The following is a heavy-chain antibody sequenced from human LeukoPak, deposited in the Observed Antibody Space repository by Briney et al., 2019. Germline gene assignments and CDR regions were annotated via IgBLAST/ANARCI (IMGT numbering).Heavy chain of an antibody. D-gene: IGHD2-15*01. Sequence: SETLPLTCTVSGGSIGNYYWSWVRQPPGKGLEWIAYIDYSGSTRYNPSLQSRVSISVDTSKNQFSLRLSSVTAADSAVYYCARSALGFCSGGTCPYYFDHWGQGNLVTVSS. CDR2: IDYSGST. V-gene: IGHV4-59*01. CDR1: GGSIGNYY. CDR3: ARSALGFCSGGTCPYYFDH. J-gene: IGHJ4*02.